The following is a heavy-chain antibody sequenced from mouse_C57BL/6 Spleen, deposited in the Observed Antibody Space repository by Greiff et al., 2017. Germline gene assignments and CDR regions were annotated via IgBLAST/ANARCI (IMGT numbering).Heavy chain of an antibody. CDR1: GYTFTSYW. Sequence: QVQLQQPGAELVKPGASVTMSCKASGYTFTSYWITWVKQRPGQGLEWIGDIYPGSGSTNYNEKFKSKATLTVDTSSSTAYMQRSSLTSEDSAVYYCARWGKRYFDYWGQGTTLTVSS. J-gene: IGHJ2*01. CDR2: IYPGSGST. CDR3: ARWGKRYFDY. V-gene: IGHV1-55*01.